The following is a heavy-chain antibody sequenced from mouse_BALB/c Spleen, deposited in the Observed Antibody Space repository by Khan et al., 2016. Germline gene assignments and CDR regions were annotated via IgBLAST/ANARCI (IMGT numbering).Heavy chain of an antibody. CDR3: ARRGPIFYYGSSYGY. Sequence: VQLQQSGAELVKPGASVKMSCTASGFNIKDTYMHWVKQRPEQGLEWIGRIDPANGNTKYDPKFQGKATITAATSSNTAYLQLSSLTSEDTAVYYCARRGPIFYYGSSYGYWGQGTTLTVSS. V-gene: IGHV14-3*02. J-gene: IGHJ2*01. D-gene: IGHD1-1*01. CDR1: GFNIKDTY. CDR2: IDPANGNT.